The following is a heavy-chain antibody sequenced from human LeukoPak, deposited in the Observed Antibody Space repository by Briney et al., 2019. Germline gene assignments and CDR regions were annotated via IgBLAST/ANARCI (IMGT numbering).Heavy chain of an antibody. CDR1: GGSISSSSYY. D-gene: IGHD6-6*01. V-gene: IGHV4-39*07. CDR3: AREYSSSYRHVWGGNNWFDP. CDR2: IYYSGST. Sequence: PSETLSLTCTVSGGSISSSSYYWGWIRQPPGKGLEWIGSIYYSGSTYYNPSLKSRVTISVDTSKNQFSLKLSSVTAADTAVYYCAREYSSSYRHVWGGNNWFDPWGQGTLVTVSS. J-gene: IGHJ5*02.